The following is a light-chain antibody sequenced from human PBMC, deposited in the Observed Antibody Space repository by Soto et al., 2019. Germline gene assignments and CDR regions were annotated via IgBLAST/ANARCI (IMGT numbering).Light chain of an antibody. J-gene: IGKJ1*01. CDR3: QQYSSFSWT. CDR2: DAS. Sequence: DIQMTQSPSTLSASVGDRFTISCRASQSISSWLDWYQQKPGKAPKVLIYDASSLESGVPSRFSGSGSGTEFSLTISGLQPDDFATYYCQQYSSFSWTFGQGTKVDI. CDR1: QSISSW. V-gene: IGKV1-5*01.